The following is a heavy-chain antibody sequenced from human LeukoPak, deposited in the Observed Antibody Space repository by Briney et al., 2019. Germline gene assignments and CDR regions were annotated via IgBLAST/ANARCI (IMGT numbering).Heavy chain of an antibody. CDR2: IYYSGGT. J-gene: IGHJ4*02. Sequence: SETLSLTCTVSGGSISSNGYYWAWFRQPPGKGLEWIGSIYYSGGTYYNPSLKSRVTISIDTSKNQFSLKLRSVTAADTAVYYCARQGEWLAPFDYWGQGTLVTVSS. CDR1: GGSISSNGYY. CDR3: ARQGEWLAPFDY. V-gene: IGHV4-39*07. D-gene: IGHD6-19*01.